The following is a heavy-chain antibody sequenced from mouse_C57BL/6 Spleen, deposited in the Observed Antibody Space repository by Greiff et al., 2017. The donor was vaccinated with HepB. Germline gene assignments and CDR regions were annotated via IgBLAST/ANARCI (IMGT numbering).Heavy chain of an antibody. CDR2: INPNNGGT. CDR3: ARDDDYDVAYFDY. V-gene: IGHV1-26*01. D-gene: IGHD2-4*01. CDR1: GYTFTDYY. Sequence: EVQLQQSGPELVKPGASVKISCKASGYTFTDYYMNWVKQSHGKSLEWIGDINPNNGGTSYNQKFKGKATLTVDKSSSTAYMELRSLTSEDSAVYYCARDDDYDVAYFDYWGQGTTLTVSS. J-gene: IGHJ2*01.